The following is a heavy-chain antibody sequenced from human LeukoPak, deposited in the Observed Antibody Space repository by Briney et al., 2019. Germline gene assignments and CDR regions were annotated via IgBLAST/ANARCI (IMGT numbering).Heavy chain of an antibody. CDR1: GFTFSSYA. CDR2: ISGSGGST. CDR3: AKDVEPYSSGYTFDY. J-gene: IGHJ4*02. D-gene: IGHD6-19*01. Sequence: GGSLRLSCAASGFTFSSYAMSWVRQAPGKGLEWVSAISGSGGSTYYADSVKGRFTISRDNSKNTLYLQMNSLRAEDTAVYYCAKDVEPYSSGYTFDYWGQGTLVTVSS. V-gene: IGHV3-23*01.